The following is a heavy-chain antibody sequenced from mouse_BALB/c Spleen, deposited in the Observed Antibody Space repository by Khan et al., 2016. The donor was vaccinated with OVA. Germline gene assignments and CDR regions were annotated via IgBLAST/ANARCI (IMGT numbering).Heavy chain of an antibody. V-gene: IGHV9-4*02. J-gene: IGHJ4*01. CDR3: ARGAAAYYRDGGGAMEY. CDR1: GYTFTTAG. D-gene: IGHD2-12*01. Sequence: QIQLVQSGPELKKPGETVRISCKASGYTFTTAGIQWVQKMPGKGLKWIGWINTHSGVPKYAEDFKGRFAFSLEISVSTAYLQITNLKNEDTATYFCARGAAAYYRDGGGAMEYWGQGTSVTVSS. CDR2: INTHSGVP.